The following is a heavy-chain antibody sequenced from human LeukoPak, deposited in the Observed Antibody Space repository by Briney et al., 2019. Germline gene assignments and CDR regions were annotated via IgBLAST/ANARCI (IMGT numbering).Heavy chain of an antibody. D-gene: IGHD3-22*01. Sequence: SQTLSLTCAISGDSVSSNSAAWNWIRQSPSRGLEWLGRTYYRSKWYNDYAVSVKSRITINPDTSKNQFSLKLSSVTAADTAVYYCARFGYYDSSGYYGYWGQGTLVTVSS. CDR1: GDSVSSNSAA. CDR2: TYYRSKWYN. CDR3: ARFGYYDSSGYYGY. J-gene: IGHJ4*02. V-gene: IGHV6-1*01.